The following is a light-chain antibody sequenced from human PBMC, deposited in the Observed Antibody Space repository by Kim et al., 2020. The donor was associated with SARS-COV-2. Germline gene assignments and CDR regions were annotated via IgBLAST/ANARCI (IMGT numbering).Light chain of an antibody. J-gene: IGLJ2*01. CDR3: AAWDDSLNGPV. CDR1: SSNIGNNA. V-gene: IGLV1-36*01. Sequence: QRVNISCSGSSSNIGNNAVNWYQQLPGKAPKLLIYYDDLLPSGVSDRFSGSKSGTSASLAISGLQSEDEADYYCAAWDDSLNGPVFGGGTQLTVL. CDR2: YDD.